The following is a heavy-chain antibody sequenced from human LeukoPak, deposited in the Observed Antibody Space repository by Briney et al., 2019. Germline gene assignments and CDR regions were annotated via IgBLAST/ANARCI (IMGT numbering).Heavy chain of an antibody. CDR1: GFTFDDYA. V-gene: IGHV3-9*03. D-gene: IGHD2-15*01. CDR2: ISWNSGSI. CDR3: AKDIGRGYCSGGSCYPWAFDI. J-gene: IGHJ3*02. Sequence: PGGSLRLSCAASGFTFDDYAMHWVRQAPGKGLEWVSGISWNSGSIGYADSVKGRFTISRDNAKNSLYLQMNSLRAEDMALYYCAKDIGRGYCSGGSCYPWAFDIWGQGTMVTVSS.